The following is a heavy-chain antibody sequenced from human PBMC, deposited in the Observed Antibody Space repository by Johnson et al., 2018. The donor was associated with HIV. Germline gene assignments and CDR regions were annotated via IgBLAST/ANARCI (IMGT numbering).Heavy chain of an antibody. CDR1: GFTFSSYA. Sequence: VQLVESGGGLVQPGGSLRLSCAASGFTFSSYAMSWVRQAPGKGLEWVSAISGSGGSTYYADSVKGQFTISRDNSKNTLYLQMSSLRAEDTAIYYCAKGRYSSSWYLAGAFDSWGQGTMFTVSA. CDR2: ISGSGGST. V-gene: IGHV3-23*04. CDR3: AKGRYSSSWYLAGAFDS. D-gene: IGHD6-13*01. J-gene: IGHJ3*02.